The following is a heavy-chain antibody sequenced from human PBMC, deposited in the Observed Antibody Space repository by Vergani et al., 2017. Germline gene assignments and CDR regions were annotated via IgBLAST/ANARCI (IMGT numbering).Heavy chain of an antibody. V-gene: IGHV4-61*02. CDR2: IYTSGSS. D-gene: IGHD2-2*01. CDR1: GGSLSSGSYY. CDR3: ARESQGVVPAAIILDDAFDI. Sequence: QVQLQESGPGLVTPSQTLSLTCTVSGGSLSSGSYYWSWIRQPAGKGLEWIGRIYTSGSSNYNPSLKSRVTISVDTSKNQFSLKLSSVTAADTAVYYCARESQGVVPAAIILDDAFDIWGQGTMVTVSS. J-gene: IGHJ3*02.